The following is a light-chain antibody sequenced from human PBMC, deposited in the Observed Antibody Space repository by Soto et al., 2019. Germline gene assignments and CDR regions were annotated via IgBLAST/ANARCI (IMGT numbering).Light chain of an antibody. CDR3: QPANSFPLT. CDR1: QGISSW. Sequence: TLISQTTSSVSASVGDRVTITCRTSQGISSWLAWYQQKPGQAPRLLIYAASSLQSGVPLRFSGSGSGTDFTLTISSLQPEDFATYCCQPANSFPLTFGGGTKVDIK. CDR2: AAS. V-gene: IGKV1-12*01. J-gene: IGKJ4*01.